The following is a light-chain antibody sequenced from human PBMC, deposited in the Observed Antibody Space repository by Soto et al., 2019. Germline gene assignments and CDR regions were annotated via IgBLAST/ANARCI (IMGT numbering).Light chain of an antibody. Sequence: QSALTQPASVSGSPGQSITISCTGTSSDVGGYDYVSWYQHHPGKAPKVMIYEVSDRPSGVSDRFSGSKSGNTASLTISGLQAEDEADYYCASYTSSSTLVLFGGGTKLTVL. CDR2: EVS. CDR1: SSDVGGYDY. V-gene: IGLV2-14*01. J-gene: IGLJ2*01. CDR3: ASYTSSSTLVL.